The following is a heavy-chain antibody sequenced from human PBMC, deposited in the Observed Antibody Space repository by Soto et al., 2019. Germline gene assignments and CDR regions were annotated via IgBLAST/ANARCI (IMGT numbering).Heavy chain of an antibody. J-gene: IGHJ4*02. CDR3: ARGGVSTRTFDY. Sequence: PVESLKIACKGSGYNFAGYWIAWVLQMPGKGLELMGIIYPSDSDTRYRPSFQGQVTISADKSISSAYLQWSSLRASDTAMYYCARGGVSTRTFDYWGQGTPVTV. CDR2: IYPSDSDT. D-gene: IGHD3-3*01. CDR1: GYNFAGYW. V-gene: IGHV5-51*03.